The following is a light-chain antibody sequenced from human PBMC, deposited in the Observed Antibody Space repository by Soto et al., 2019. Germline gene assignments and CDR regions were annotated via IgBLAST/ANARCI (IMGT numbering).Light chain of an antibody. CDR1: QSVSSSY. V-gene: IGKV3-20*01. J-gene: IGKJ1*01. Sequence: EIVLTQSPGTLSLSPGERATLSCRASQSVSSSYLAWYQQKPGQAPRLLIYGASSRATGIPDRFSGSGSGTDFTLTISRLEPKDFAVYYCQQYGSSPLLTFGQGTKVEIK. CDR2: GAS. CDR3: QQYGSSPLLT.